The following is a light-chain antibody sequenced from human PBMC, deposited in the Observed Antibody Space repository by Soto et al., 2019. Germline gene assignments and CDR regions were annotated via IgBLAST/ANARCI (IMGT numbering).Light chain of an antibody. CDR1: SSDVGSYNL. J-gene: IGLJ3*02. Sequence: QSALTQPASVSGSPGQSITISCTGTSSDVGSYNLVSWYQQHPGKAPKFMIYEVNKRPSGVSSRFSGSKSGNTASLTISGLQAEDEADYYCSSYTSSSTWVFGGGTKLTVL. CDR2: EVN. CDR3: SSYTSSSTWV. V-gene: IGLV2-14*02.